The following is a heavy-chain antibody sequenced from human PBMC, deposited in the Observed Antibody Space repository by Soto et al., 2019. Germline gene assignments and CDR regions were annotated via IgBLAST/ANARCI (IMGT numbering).Heavy chain of an antibody. V-gene: IGHV3-13*05. Sequence: EVQLVESGGGSVQPGGSLRLSCAASGFSFRDYDMHWVRQRTGKGLEWVSGLGAADDPYYVRAVKGRFSVSRDNAQSALYLQMRNLEVDDTAGYDCARAYLGRLPRWGDYYYALDVWGRGTTVTVSS. J-gene: IGHJ6*02. CDR1: GFSFRDYD. CDR3: ARAYLGRLPRWGDYYYALDV. CDR2: LGAADDP. D-gene: IGHD3-16*01.